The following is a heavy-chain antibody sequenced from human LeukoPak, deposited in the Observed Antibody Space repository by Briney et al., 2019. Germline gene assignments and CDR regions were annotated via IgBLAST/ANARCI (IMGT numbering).Heavy chain of an antibody. D-gene: IGHD3-10*01. CDR2: IYYSGST. CDR1: GGSISSSSYY. CDR3: ARRIWFGDLRTGFDP. J-gene: IGHJ5*02. Sequence: PSETLSLTCTVSGGSISSSSYYWGWIRQPPGKGLGWIGGIYYSGSTYYNPSLKSRVTISVDTSKNQFSLKLSSVTAADTAVYYCARRIWFGDLRTGFDPWGQGTLVTVSS. V-gene: IGHV4-39*01.